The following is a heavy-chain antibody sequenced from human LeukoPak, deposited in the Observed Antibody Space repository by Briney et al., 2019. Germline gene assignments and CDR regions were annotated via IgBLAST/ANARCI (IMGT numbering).Heavy chain of an antibody. Sequence: GGSLRLSCAASGLTFSSYALAWVRQAPGKGLEWVSAISGSGGTAYYADSVKGHFTISRDNSKNTLYLQMNSLRAEDTAVYYCAKNFYGDYNFFFDYWGQGTLVTVSS. CDR3: AKNFYGDYNFFFDY. V-gene: IGHV3-23*01. CDR1: GLTFSSYA. CDR2: ISGSGGTA. J-gene: IGHJ4*02. D-gene: IGHD4-17*01.